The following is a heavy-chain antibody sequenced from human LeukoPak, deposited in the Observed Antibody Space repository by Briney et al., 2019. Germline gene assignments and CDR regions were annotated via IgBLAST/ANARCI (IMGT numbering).Heavy chain of an antibody. D-gene: IGHD1-1*01. CDR1: GFTFSSYG. CDR3: ANTPLNWKNYFDY. Sequence: GGSLRLSCAASGFTFSSYGMTWVRQAPGKGLEWVSYISSSSSTIYYADSVKGRFTISRDNAKNSLYLQLNSLRAEDTAVYYCANTPLNWKNYFDYWGQGTLVTVSS. V-gene: IGHV3-48*01. J-gene: IGHJ4*02. CDR2: ISSSSSTI.